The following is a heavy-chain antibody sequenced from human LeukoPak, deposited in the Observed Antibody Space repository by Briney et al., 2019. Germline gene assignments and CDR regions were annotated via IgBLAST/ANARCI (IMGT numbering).Heavy chain of an antibody. Sequence: GGSLRLSCAASGFTFSNYGIHWVRQAPGKGLEWVAVISYDATNKYYTDSVKGRFTISRDNSKNTLYLQMNSLRAEDTAVYYCAKDQDVAAAGTWGSIDYWGQGTLVTVSS. CDR3: AKDQDVAAAGTWGSIDY. J-gene: IGHJ4*02. CDR1: GFTFSNYG. CDR2: ISYDATNK. D-gene: IGHD6-13*01. V-gene: IGHV3-30*18.